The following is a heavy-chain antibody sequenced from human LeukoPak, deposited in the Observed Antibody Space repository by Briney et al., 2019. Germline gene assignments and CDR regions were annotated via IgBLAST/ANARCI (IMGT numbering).Heavy chain of an antibody. J-gene: IGHJ4*02. D-gene: IGHD4-17*01. V-gene: IGHV3-7*01. CDR1: GFTFKKTW. Sequence: GGTLRLSCAASGFTFKKTWMTWVRQAPGKGLERVANINDDGKEEKYVDSVKGRFTISRDNVRNSLFLQLNSLRVEDTAIYYCARDPEYGALNSWGRGTLVRVSS. CDR3: ARDPEYGALNS. CDR2: INDDGKEE.